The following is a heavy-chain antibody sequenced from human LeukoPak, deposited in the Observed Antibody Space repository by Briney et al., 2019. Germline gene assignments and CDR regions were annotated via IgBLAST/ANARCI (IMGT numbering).Heavy chain of an antibody. Sequence: SETLSLTCTVSGGSISSYYWSWIRQPPGKGLEWIGYIYYGGSTNYNPSLKSRVTISVDTSKNQFSLKLSSVTAADTAVYYCARYSSSWVGIDYWGQGTLVTVSS. CDR3: ARYSSSWVGIDY. CDR1: GGSISSYY. V-gene: IGHV4-59*08. D-gene: IGHD6-13*01. CDR2: IYYGGST. J-gene: IGHJ4*02.